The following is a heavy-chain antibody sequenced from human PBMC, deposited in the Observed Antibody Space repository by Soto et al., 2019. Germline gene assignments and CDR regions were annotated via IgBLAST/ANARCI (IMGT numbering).Heavy chain of an antibody. D-gene: IGHD2-15*01. CDR3: ARVGCSGGSCYAVDY. CDR1: GYTFTSYY. Sequence: ASVKVSCKASGYTFTSYYMHWVRQAPGQGLEWMGIINPSGGSTTYAQKFQGRVTMTRDTSTSTVYMELSSLRSEDTAVYYCARVGCSGGSCYAVDYWGQGTLVTVSS. J-gene: IGHJ4*02. CDR2: INPSGGST. V-gene: IGHV1-46*01.